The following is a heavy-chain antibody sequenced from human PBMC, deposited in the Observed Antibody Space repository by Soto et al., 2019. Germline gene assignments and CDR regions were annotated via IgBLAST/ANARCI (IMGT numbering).Heavy chain of an antibody. D-gene: IGHD3-3*01. Sequence: QVQLVQSGSEVKKPGASVKVSCKASAYSFKNNGIIWVRQAPGQGLEWMGWISVYDGHIKFAQRVQDRVTMTTDTSTSKAYMELRSLGSDDTAVYYCATQSSDQSGSDYWGQGTLVTVSS. CDR1: AYSFKNNG. J-gene: IGHJ4*02. CDR3: ATQSSDQSGSDY. CDR2: ISVYDGHI. V-gene: IGHV1-18*04.